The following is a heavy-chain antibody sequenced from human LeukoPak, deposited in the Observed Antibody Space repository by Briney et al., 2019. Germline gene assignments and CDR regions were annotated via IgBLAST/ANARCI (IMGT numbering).Heavy chain of an antibody. CDR2: IYSGGTT. CDR1: GFIFSSHG. Sequence: GTLRLSCAASGFIFSSHGMNWVRQAPGEGLEWVSVIYSGGTTYYADSVKGRFTISRDNSKNTLYLQMNSLRAEDTAVYYCAKAPGGWYYYYYYMDVWGKGTTVTVSS. V-gene: IGHV3-23*03. D-gene: IGHD6-19*01. CDR3: AKAPGGWYYYYYYMDV. J-gene: IGHJ6*03.